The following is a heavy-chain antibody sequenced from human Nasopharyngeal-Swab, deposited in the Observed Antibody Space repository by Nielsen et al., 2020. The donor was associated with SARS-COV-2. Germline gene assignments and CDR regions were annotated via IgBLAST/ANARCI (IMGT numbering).Heavy chain of an antibody. CDR2: ISAYNGNT. J-gene: IGHJ6*02. CDR1: GYTFTSYG. CDR3: ARDFYRNYYDSSGYLDYYYYGMDV. V-gene: IGHV1-18*01. Sequence: ASVKASCKASGYTFTSYGISWVRQAPGQGLEWMGWISAYNGNTNYAQKLQGRVTMTTDTSTSTAYMELRSLRSDDTAVYYCARDFYRNYYDSSGYLDYYYYGMDVWGQGTTVTVSS. D-gene: IGHD3-22*01.